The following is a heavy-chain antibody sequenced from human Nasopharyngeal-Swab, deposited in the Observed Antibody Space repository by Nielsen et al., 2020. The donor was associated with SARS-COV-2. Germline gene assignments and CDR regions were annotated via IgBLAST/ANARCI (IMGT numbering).Heavy chain of an antibody. J-gene: IGHJ6*02. CDR2: IIPILAKP. Sequence: SVKVSCNAYGGTFTTYTISWVRQSPGQGLEWMGGIIPILAKPNYAQKFQGRVTITADRSTSTAYMELSSLRSEDTAVYFCARDHQGALNYYVMDVWGQGTTVTVSS. D-gene: IGHD1-26*01. CDR1: GGTFTTYT. V-gene: IGHV1-69*10. CDR3: ARDHQGALNYYVMDV.